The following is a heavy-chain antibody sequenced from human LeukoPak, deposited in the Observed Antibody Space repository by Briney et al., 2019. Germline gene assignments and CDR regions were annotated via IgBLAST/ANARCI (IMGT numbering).Heavy chain of an antibody. V-gene: IGHV3-11*01. CDR3: ARGMSIAARTDY. Sequence: GGSLRLSCAASGFTFSDYYMNWIRQAPGKGLEWVSYISSGGSTRYYADSVKGRFTISRDNAKNSLYLQMNSLRAEDTAVYYCARGMSIAARTDYWGQGTLVTVSS. CDR2: ISSGGSTR. CDR1: GFTFSDYY. J-gene: IGHJ4*02. D-gene: IGHD6-6*01.